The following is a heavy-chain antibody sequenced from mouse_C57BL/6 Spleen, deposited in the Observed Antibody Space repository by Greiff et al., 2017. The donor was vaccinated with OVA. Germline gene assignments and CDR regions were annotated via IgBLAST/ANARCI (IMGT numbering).Heavy chain of an antibody. J-gene: IGHJ4*01. Sequence: VQLQQPGAELVKPGASVKLSCKASGYTFTSYWMHWVKQRPGQGPEWIGMIHPNSGSTNYNEKFKSKATLTVDKSSSTAYMQLSSLTSEDSAVYYCARREGNYDAMDYWGQGTSVTVSS. D-gene: IGHD2-1*01. CDR2: IHPNSGST. CDR3: ARREGNYDAMDY. V-gene: IGHV1-64*01. CDR1: GYTFTSYW.